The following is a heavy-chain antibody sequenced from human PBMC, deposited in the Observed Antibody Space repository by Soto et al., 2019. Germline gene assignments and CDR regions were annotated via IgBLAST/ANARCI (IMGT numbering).Heavy chain of an antibody. V-gene: IGHV4-34*01. CDR3: ARLYGGPTRWPYYYYGMDV. CDR1: GGSFSGYY. D-gene: IGHD4-17*01. J-gene: IGHJ6*02. CDR2: INHSGST. Sequence: PSETLSLTCAVYGGSFSGYYWSWIRQPPGKGLEWIGEINHSGSTNYNPSLKSRVTISVDTSKNQFSLKLSSVTAADTAVYYCARLYGGPTRWPYYYYGMDVWGQGTTVTVSS.